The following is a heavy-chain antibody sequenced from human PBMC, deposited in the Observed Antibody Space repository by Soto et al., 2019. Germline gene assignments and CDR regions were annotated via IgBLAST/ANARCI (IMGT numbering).Heavy chain of an antibody. CDR2: VYHSGTT. J-gene: IGHJ6*02. Sequence: SETLSLTCTVSGGSISCINWWSWVRPPPGKGLEWIGEVYHSGTTNYNPSLKSRVTIVVDKSKNQFSLIMSSVTAADTAVYYCARFGGGLDVWGQGNTVTVSS. CDR3: ARFGGGLDV. V-gene: IGHV4-4*02. CDR1: GGSISCINW. D-gene: IGHD3-10*01.